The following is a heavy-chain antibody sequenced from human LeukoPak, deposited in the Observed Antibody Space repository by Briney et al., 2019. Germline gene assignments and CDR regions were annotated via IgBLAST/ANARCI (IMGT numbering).Heavy chain of an antibody. Sequence: KPSETLSLTCAVYGGXFXGXXXXXXXXXXXXXXXXXXXXNHSGSTNYNPSLKSRVTISVDTSKNQFSLKLSSVTAADTAVYYCARGKFDSSGYYPYYFDYWGQGTLVTVSS. J-gene: IGHJ4*02. D-gene: IGHD3-22*01. CDR2: XNHSGST. V-gene: IGHV4-34*01. CDR1: GGXFXGXX. CDR3: ARGKFDSSGYYPYYFDY.